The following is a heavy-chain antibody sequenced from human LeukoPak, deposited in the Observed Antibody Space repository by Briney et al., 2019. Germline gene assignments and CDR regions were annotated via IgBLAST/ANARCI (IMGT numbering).Heavy chain of an antibody. V-gene: IGHV1-8*03. D-gene: IGHD3-10*01. Sequence: ASVKVSCKASGYTFTSYDINWVRQATGQGLEWMGWMNPNSGNTGYAQKFQGRVTITRNTSISTAYMELSSLRSEDTAVYYCARVRGKTLAYYYYYGMDVWGQGTTVTVSS. J-gene: IGHJ6*02. CDR3: ARVRGKTLAYYYYYGMDV. CDR1: GYTFTSYD. CDR2: MNPNSGNT.